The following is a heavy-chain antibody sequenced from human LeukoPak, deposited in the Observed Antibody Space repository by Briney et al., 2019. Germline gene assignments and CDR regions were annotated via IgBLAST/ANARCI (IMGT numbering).Heavy chain of an antibody. Sequence: GLEWMGGIIPIFGTANYAQKFQGRVTITADESTSTAYMELSSLRSEDTAVYYCANEADLPGWGQGTMVTVSS. CDR2: IIPIFGTA. J-gene: IGHJ3*01. CDR3: ANEADLPG. V-gene: IGHV1-69*01. D-gene: IGHD1-14*01.